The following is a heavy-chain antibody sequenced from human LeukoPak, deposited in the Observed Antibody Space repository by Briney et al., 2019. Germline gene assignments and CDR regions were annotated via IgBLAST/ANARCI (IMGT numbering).Heavy chain of an antibody. V-gene: IGHV3-48*01. D-gene: IGHD5-18*01. CDR3: AAPRYSSNLGAD. CDR2: ISGSGSTT. CDR1: GFTFSTYT. J-gene: IGHJ4*02. Sequence: GGSLRLSCAASGFTFSTYTMNWVRQAPGKGLEWVSYISGSGSTTYYADSVKGRFTISRDNAKNSLYLQMNSLRAEDTAVYYCAAPRYSSNLGADWGQGTLVTVSS.